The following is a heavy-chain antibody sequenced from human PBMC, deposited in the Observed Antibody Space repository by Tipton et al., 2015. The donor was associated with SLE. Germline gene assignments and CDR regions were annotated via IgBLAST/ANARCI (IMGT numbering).Heavy chain of an antibody. CDR3: ARVGRKVLRYFDWSIDY. CDR2: IYSGGST. D-gene: IGHD3-9*01. Sequence: SLRLSCAASGFTFSTYSVSWVRQAPGKGLEWVSVIYSGGSTYYADSVKGRFTISRDNSKNTLYLQMNSLRAEDTAVYYCARVGRKVLRYFDWSIDYWGQGTLVTVSS. V-gene: IGHV3-53*05. J-gene: IGHJ4*02. CDR1: GFTFSTYS.